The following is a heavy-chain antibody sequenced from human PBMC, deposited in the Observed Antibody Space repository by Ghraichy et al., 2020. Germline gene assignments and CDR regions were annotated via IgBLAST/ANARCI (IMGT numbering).Heavy chain of an antibody. CDR1: GYTLNTYA. Sequence: ASVKVSCKASGYTLNTYAVAWLRQATGQGLEWMGWMIAKTGTATYTQRFQDRVTLTRDTSINTAYMELTGLTSDDTAVYYCARLFWEFDAAFHFDYWGQGTRVIVSS. CDR2: MIAKTGTA. J-gene: IGHJ4*02. V-gene: IGHV1-8*02. CDR3: ARLFWEFDAAFHFDY. D-gene: IGHD3-3*01.